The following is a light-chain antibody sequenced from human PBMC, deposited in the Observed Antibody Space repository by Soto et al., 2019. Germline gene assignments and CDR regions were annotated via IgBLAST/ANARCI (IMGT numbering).Light chain of an antibody. CDR2: EVN. CDR3: SSYAGSNNWV. V-gene: IGLV2-8*01. J-gene: IGLJ3*02. Sequence: QSVLTQPPSASGSLGQSVTISCTGTSIDVGGYNYVSWYQQHPGKAPKVMIYEVNKRPSGVPDRFSGSKSGNTASLTVSGLQAEDEADYYCSSYAGSNNWVFGGGTKVTVL. CDR1: SIDVGGYNY.